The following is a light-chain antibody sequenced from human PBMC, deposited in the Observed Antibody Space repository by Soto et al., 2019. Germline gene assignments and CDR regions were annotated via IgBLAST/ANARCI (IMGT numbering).Light chain of an antibody. CDR1: TANIEANY. V-gene: IGLV1-47*01. CDR2: RNK. Sequence: QSVLIQPPSASGTPGQRVTISCSGSTANIEANYVYWYQQLPGTAPKLLIYRNKERPSGVPDRFSGSKSGTSASLAVSGLRSEDEADYFCTSWDDSLSAWLFGGVTKLTVL. J-gene: IGLJ3*02. CDR3: TSWDDSLSAWL.